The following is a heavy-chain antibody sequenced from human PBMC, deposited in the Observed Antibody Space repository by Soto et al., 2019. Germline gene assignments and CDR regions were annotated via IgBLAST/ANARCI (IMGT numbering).Heavy chain of an antibody. Sequence: ETLSLTCSVSGGSMNNYYWSWIRQPPGKGLEWIGYIYYSGSTNYNPSLKSRVTISVDTSKNQFSLKLTSVSATDTAVYYCATEVGYYDSSGYHLAEYFQHWGQGTLVTVSS. CDR2: IYYSGST. CDR1: GGSMNNYY. J-gene: IGHJ1*01. V-gene: IGHV4-59*08. D-gene: IGHD3-22*01. CDR3: ATEVGYYDSSGYHLAEYFQH.